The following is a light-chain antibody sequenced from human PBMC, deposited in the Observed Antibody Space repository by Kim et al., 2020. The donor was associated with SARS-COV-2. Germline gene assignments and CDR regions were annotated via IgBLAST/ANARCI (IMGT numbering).Light chain of an antibody. V-gene: IGKV1-5*03. CDR3: QQYNDYLIT. CDR1: QSISTW. CDR2: KAS. J-gene: IGKJ5*01. Sequence: DIQMTQSPSTLSASVGDRVTITCRASQSISTWLAWYQQKPGKAPKLLIYKASSLESGVPSRFSGSGSGTDFTLTISSLQPDDFATYYCQQYNDYLITFGQGTRLEIK.